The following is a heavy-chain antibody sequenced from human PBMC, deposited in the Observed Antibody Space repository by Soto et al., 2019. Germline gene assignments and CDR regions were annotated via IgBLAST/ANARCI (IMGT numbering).Heavy chain of an antibody. Sequence: PGGSLRLSCAASGFTFSSYAMSWVRQAPGKGLEWVSAISGSGGSTYYADSVKGRFTISRDNSKNTLYLQMNSLRAEDTAVYYCAKDHMITFGGVIALYGAWGQGTLVTVSS. CDR1: GFTFSSYA. CDR2: ISGSGGST. CDR3: AKDHMITFGGVIALYGA. D-gene: IGHD3-16*02. V-gene: IGHV3-23*01. J-gene: IGHJ4*02.